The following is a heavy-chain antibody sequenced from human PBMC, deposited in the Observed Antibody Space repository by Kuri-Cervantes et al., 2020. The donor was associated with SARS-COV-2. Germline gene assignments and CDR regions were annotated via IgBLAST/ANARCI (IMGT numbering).Heavy chain of an antibody. CDR2: IYYSGST. V-gene: IGHV4-59*01. D-gene: IGHD3-10*01. CDR1: GGSIITYY. J-gene: IGHJ5*02. Sequence: SETLSLTCTVSGGSIITYYWSWIRQPPGKGLEWIGYIYYSGSTNYNPSLKSRVTISVDTSKNQFSLKLSSVTAADTAVYYCARVPYRGARYNWFDPWGQGTLVTVSS. CDR3: ARVPYRGARYNWFDP.